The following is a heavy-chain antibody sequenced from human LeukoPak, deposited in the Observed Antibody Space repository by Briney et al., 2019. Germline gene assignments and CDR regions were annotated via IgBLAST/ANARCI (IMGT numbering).Heavy chain of an antibody. CDR1: GYTFTSYG. J-gene: IGHJ4*02. Sequence: ASVKVSCKASGYTFTSYGISWVRQAPGQGLEWMGWISAYNGNTNYAQKLQGRVTMTTDTSTSTAYMVLRSLRSDDTAVYYCAREWSSGWNNDYWGQGTLVTVSS. CDR2: ISAYNGNT. CDR3: AREWSSGWNNDY. D-gene: IGHD6-19*01. V-gene: IGHV1-18*01.